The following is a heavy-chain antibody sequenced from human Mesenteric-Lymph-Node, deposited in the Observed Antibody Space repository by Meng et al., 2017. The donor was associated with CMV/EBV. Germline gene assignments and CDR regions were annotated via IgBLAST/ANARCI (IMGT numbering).Heavy chain of an antibody. J-gene: IGHJ2*01. CDR1: TFTSYA. V-gene: IGHV7-4-1*02. D-gene: IGHD2-2*01. CDR2: INTNTGNP. CDR3: ARDPGGGEYQLPYWYFDL. Sequence: TFTSYAMNWVRQAPGQGLEWMGWINTNTGNPTYAQGFTGRFVFSLDTSVSTAYLQISSLKAEDTAVYYCARDPGGGEYQLPYWYFDLWGRGTLDTVSS.